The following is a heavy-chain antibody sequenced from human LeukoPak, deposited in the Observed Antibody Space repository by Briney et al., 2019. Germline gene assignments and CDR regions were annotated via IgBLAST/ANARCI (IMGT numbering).Heavy chain of an antibody. CDR2: ISYDGSNK. Sequence: PGRSLRLSCAASGFTFSSYGMHWVRQAPGKGLEWVAVISYDGSNKYYADSVKGRFTISRDNSKNTLYLQMNSLRAEDTAVYYCAEDRVTRHYYYYYGMDVWGQGTTVTVSS. D-gene: IGHD2-21*02. CDR3: AEDRVTRHYYYYYGMDV. V-gene: IGHV3-30*18. J-gene: IGHJ6*02. CDR1: GFTFSSYG.